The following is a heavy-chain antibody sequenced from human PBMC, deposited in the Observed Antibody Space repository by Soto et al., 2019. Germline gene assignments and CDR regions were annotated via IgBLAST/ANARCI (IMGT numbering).Heavy chain of an antibody. CDR1: GFTFNTYG. J-gene: IGHJ4*02. D-gene: IGHD4-17*01. CDR3: ARGTVHFDY. V-gene: IGHV3-33*01. CDR2: IWYAGSNK. Sequence: QVQLMESGGSVVQPGRSLRLSCAASGFTFNTYGIHWVRQAPGKGLEWVAVIWYAGSNKYYADSVKGRFTISRDNSKNTLYLQMNSLRAEDTAVYYCARGTVHFDYWGQGTLVTVSS.